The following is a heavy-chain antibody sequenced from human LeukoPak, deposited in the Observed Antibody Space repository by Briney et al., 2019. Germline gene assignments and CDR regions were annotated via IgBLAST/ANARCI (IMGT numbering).Heavy chain of an antibody. CDR1: GYTFTCYY. Sequence: ASVKVSCKASGYTFTCYYMHWVRQAPGQGLEWRGRISPNSGGTNYAQKFQGRVTMTRDTSISTAYMELSRLRSDDTAVYYCARDTHSRFLEWFVWGQGTLVTVSS. CDR2: ISPNSGGT. V-gene: IGHV1-2*06. CDR3: ARDTHSRFLEWFV. D-gene: IGHD3-3*01. J-gene: IGHJ4*02.